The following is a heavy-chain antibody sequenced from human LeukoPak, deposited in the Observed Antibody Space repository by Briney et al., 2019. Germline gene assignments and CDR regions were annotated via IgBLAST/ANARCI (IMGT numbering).Heavy chain of an antibody. V-gene: IGHV3-23*01. J-gene: IGHJ4*02. Sequence: GGSLRLSCAASGFTFSNYAMSWVRQAPGKGLEWVSAISDSGGSTYYADSVKGRFTISRDTSRDTLFLQMNSLRAEDSAVYYCAKTSGGNYWGQGTLVTVSS. CDR2: ISDSGGST. CDR3: AKTSGGNY. D-gene: IGHD2-15*01. CDR1: GFTFSNYA.